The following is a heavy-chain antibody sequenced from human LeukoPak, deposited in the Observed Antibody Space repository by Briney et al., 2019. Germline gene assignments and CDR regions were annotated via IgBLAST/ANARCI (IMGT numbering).Heavy chain of an antibody. D-gene: IGHD4-23*01. CDR3: ATWMTTVVTPWYFDL. V-gene: IGHV1-24*01. CDR2: FDPEDRQT. Sequence: ASVKVSCKFSGYTLTELSMHWVRQAPGKGLEWMGGFDPEDRQTIYAQKFQGRVTMTEDTSTDTGYMEMSSLRSEHTAVYYCATWMTTVVTPWYFDLWGRGTLVTVSS. CDR1: GYTLTELS. J-gene: IGHJ2*01.